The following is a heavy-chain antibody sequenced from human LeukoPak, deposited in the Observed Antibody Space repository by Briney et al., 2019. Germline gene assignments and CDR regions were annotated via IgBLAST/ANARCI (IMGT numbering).Heavy chain of an antibody. Sequence: GGSLRLSCAASGFTFSSYAMSWVRQAPGKGLEWVSGISGSDYSTYYADSVKGRFTISRDNSKNTLYLQMNSLRAEDTAVYYCAKDRHAPGRYCSSTSCFPFDSWGQGTLVTVSS. CDR2: ISGSDYST. CDR1: GFTFSSYA. D-gene: IGHD2-2*01. J-gene: IGHJ5*01. CDR3: AKDRHAPGRYCSSTSCFPFDS. V-gene: IGHV3-23*01.